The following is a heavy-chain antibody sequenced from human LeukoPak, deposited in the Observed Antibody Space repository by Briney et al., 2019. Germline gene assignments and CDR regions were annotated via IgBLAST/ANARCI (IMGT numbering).Heavy chain of an antibody. J-gene: IGHJ4*02. CDR3: ARDGPEWELVSFDY. Sequence: PGGSLRLSCAASGFTFSSYEMNWVRQAPGKGLEWVSYISSSGSTIYYADSVKGRFTISRDNAKNSLYLQMNSLRAEDTAVYYCARDGPEWELVSFDYWGQGTLVTVSS. V-gene: IGHV3-48*03. CDR2: ISSSGSTI. CDR1: GFTFSSYE. D-gene: IGHD1-26*01.